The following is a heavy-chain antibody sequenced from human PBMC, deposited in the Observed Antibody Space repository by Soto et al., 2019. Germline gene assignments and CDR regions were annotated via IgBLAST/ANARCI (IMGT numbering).Heavy chain of an antibody. Sequence: PSETLSLTCTVSGGSISSYYWSWIRQPPGKGLEWIGYIYYSGSTNYNPSLKSRVTISVDTSKNQFSLKLSSVTAADTAVYYCARLADSGSGSYYSYYYYGMDVWGQGTTVTVS. V-gene: IGHV4-59*08. CDR1: GGSISSYY. J-gene: IGHJ6*02. D-gene: IGHD1-26*01. CDR2: IYYSGST. CDR3: ARLADSGSGSYYSYYYYGMDV.